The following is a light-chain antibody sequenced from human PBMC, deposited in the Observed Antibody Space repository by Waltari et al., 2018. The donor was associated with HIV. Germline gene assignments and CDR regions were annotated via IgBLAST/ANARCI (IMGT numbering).Light chain of an antibody. CDR3: SSYAGGHSWV. Sequence: APAQPGPGSWAPWPANAHPLTGTHSNVGEFNLVPWYQHHPGKSPRLLIYEVSQRPSGISNRFSGSKSGNTASLIISGLQAEDEADYYCSSYAGGHSWVFGGGTKLTVL. CDR2: EVS. CDR1: HSNVGEFNL. V-gene: IGLV2-23*02. J-gene: IGLJ3*02.